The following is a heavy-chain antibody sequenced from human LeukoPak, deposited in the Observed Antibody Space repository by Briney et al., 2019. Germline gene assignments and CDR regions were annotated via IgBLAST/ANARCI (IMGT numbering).Heavy chain of an antibody. J-gene: IGHJ4*02. V-gene: IGHV3-23*01. D-gene: IGHD6-19*01. Sequence: GGSLRLSCAASGFTFSNYAMSWVRQAPGKGLEWVSSITDSGVSTYYADSVKGRFSISRDNYKNTLYLQMSSLRAEDTAVYYCASRAECSGCHYWGQGTLVTVSS. CDR3: ASRAECSGCHY. CDR1: GFTFSNYA. CDR2: ITDSGVST.